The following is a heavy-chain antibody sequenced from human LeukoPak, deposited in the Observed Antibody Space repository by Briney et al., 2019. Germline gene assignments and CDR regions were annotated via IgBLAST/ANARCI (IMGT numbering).Heavy chain of an antibody. CDR1: GGTFSSYA. CDR2: INTNTGNP. CDR3: ARDMEPTYYYDSSGFLL. J-gene: IGHJ3*01. Sequence: ASVKVSCKASGGTFSSYAISWVRQAPGQGLEWMGWINTNTGNPTYAQGFTGRFVFSLDTSVSTAYLQISSLKAEDTAVYYCARDMEPTYYYDSSGFLLWGQGTMVTVSS. D-gene: IGHD3-22*01. V-gene: IGHV7-4-1*02.